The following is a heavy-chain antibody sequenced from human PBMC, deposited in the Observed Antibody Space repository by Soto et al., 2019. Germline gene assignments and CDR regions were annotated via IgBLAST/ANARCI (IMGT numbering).Heavy chain of an antibody. Sequence: ASVKVSCKVSGYTLTELSSHWVRQAPGKGLEWMGGFDPEDGETIYAQKFQGRVTMTEDTSTDTAYMGLSSLRSEDTAVYYCATNSGPGSGMDVWGQGTTVTVSS. V-gene: IGHV1-24*01. D-gene: IGHD1-7*01. CDR3: ATNSGPGSGMDV. J-gene: IGHJ6*02. CDR1: GYTLTELS. CDR2: FDPEDGET.